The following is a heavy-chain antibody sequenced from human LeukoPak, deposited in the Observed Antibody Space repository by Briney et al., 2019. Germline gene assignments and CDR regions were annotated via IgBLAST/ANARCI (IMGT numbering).Heavy chain of an antibody. D-gene: IGHD6-13*01. CDR3: ARGSRKQLAFDY. Sequence: SETLSLTCTVSGGSISSYYWSWIRQPPGKGLEWIGYIYYSGSTNYNPSLKSRVTISVDTSKNQFSLKLSSVTAADTAVYYCARGSRKQLAFDYWGQGTLVTVSS. CDR1: GGSISSYY. J-gene: IGHJ4*02. V-gene: IGHV4-59*12. CDR2: IYYSGST.